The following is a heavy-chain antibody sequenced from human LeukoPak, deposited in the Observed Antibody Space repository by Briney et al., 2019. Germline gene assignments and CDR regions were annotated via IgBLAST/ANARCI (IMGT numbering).Heavy chain of an antibody. CDR2: ISGSGGST. V-gene: IGHV3-23*01. Sequence: PGGSLRLSCAASGFSFSSYAMSWVRQAPGKGLEWVSAISGSGGSTYYADSVKGRFTISRDNAKNSLYLQMNSLRAEDTAVYYCARRLISLRAPHLYGMDVWGQGTTVTVSS. CDR1: GFSFSSYA. CDR3: ARRLISLRAPHLYGMDV. D-gene: IGHD3-16*01. J-gene: IGHJ6*02.